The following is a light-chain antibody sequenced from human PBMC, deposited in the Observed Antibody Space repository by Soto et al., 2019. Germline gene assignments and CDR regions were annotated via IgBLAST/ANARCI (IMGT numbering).Light chain of an antibody. V-gene: IGKV3-15*01. Sequence: IVLTQSPGTLSLSPGERVTLSCRASQTVTNDYLAWYQQKDGQAPRLLIYGASTRATGIPARFSGSGSGTEFTLTISSLQSEDFAVYYCQQYNNWPPVTFGQGTKVDIK. CDR3: QQYNNWPPVT. CDR1: QTVTND. J-gene: IGKJ1*01. CDR2: GAS.